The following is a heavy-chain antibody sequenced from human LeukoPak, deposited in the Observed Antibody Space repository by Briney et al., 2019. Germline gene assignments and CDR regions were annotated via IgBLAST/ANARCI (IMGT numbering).Heavy chain of an antibody. J-gene: IGHJ6*03. CDR2: FYYSGST. V-gene: IGHV4-39*01. Sequence: PSETLSLTCTVSGGSITSSSYYWGWIRQPPGKGLQWIGSFYYSGSTYYNPSLKSRVTIYVDTSKNQFSLKLSSVTAADTAVYYCATLQPRNRRYYYMDVWGKGTTVTVSS. CDR1: GGSITSSSYY. D-gene: IGHD1-14*01. CDR3: ATLQPRNRRYYYMDV.